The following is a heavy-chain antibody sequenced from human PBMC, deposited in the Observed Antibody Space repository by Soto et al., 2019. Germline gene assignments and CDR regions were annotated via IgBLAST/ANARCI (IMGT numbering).Heavy chain of an antibody. Sequence: QVQLQQSGPGLVKPSQTLSLTCAISGDSVSSNSAAWSWIRQSPSRGLEWLGRTYYRSKWYNDYALSGKSRITINADTSKNQFSLQLNFVTPEDTAVYYCARLGRWYGDLPPGGMDVWGQGTTVTVSS. CDR1: GDSVSSNSAA. CDR2: TYYRSKWYN. CDR3: ARLGRWYGDLPPGGMDV. V-gene: IGHV6-1*01. J-gene: IGHJ6*02. D-gene: IGHD4-17*01.